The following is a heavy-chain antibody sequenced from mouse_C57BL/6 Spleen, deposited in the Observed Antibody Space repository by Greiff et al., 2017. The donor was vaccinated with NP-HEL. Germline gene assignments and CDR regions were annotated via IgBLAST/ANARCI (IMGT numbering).Heavy chain of an antibody. CDR3: TRDGDDGYLYWYFDV. Sequence: QVQLQQSGAELVRPGASVTLSCKASGYTFTDYEMHWVKQTPVHGLEWIGAIDPETGGTAYNQKFKGKAILTADKSSSTAYMELRSLTSEDSAVYYCTRDGDDGYLYWYFDVWGTGTTVTVSS. V-gene: IGHV1-15*01. J-gene: IGHJ1*03. CDR1: GYTFTDYE. D-gene: IGHD2-3*01. CDR2: IDPETGGT.